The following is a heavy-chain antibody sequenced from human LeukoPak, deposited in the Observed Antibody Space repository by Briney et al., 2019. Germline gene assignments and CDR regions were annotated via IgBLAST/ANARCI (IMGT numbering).Heavy chain of an antibody. CDR1: GFTFSAYW. CDR2: INWNGGST. J-gene: IGHJ4*02. D-gene: IGHD1-1*01. V-gene: IGHV3-20*04. CDR3: ARAPTGTTLAVYFDY. Sequence: GGSLRLSCAASGFTFSAYWMSWVRQAPGKGLEWVPGINWNGGSTGYADSVKGRFTISRDNAKNSLYLQMNSLRAEDTALYYCARAPTGTTLAVYFDYWGQGTLVTVSS.